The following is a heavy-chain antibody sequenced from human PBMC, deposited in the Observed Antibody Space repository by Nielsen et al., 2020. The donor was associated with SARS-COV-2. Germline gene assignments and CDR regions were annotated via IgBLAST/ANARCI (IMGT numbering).Heavy chain of an antibody. J-gene: IGHJ4*02. CDR2: FNPSSGGT. CDR3: ARGAQQWLADY. D-gene: IGHD6-19*01. V-gene: IGHV1-2*02. Sequence: ASVKVSCKVSGYTLTELSMHWVRQAPGQGLEWMGWFNPSSGGTKYALKFQGRVTTTRDMSVNTAYMELSGLTSDDTAVYYCARGAQQWLADYWGQGTLVTVSS. CDR1: GYTLTELS.